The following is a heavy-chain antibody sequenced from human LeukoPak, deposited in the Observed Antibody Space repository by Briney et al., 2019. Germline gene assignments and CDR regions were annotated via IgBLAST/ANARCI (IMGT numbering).Heavy chain of an antibody. D-gene: IGHD3-22*01. CDR3: ARDGSGYYFDY. CDR1: GGTFSSYA. J-gene: IGHJ4*02. Sequence: GASVKVSCKASGGTFSSYAISWVRQAPGQGLEWMGRIIPILGIANYAQKFQGRVTITADKSTSTAYMELSSLRSEDTAVYYCARDGSGYYFDYWGQGTLVTVSS. V-gene: IGHV1-69*04. CDR2: IIPILGIA.